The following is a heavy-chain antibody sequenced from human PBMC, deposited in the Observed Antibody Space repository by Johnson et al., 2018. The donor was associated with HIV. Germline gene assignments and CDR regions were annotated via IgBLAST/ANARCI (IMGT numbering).Heavy chain of an antibody. J-gene: IGHJ3*01. D-gene: IGHD3-16*01. V-gene: IGHV3-7*01. CDR2: IKQDGSEK. Sequence: VQLVESGGGVVQPGRSLGLSCAASGFSFSSYWMSWVRQAPGKGLEWVANIKQDGSEKYYADSVKGRFTISRDNSKNSFYLQMNSLTVGDTALYYCARDPGGMDGSFDLWGQGTMVT. CDR1: GFSFSSYW. CDR3: ARDPGGMDGSFDL.